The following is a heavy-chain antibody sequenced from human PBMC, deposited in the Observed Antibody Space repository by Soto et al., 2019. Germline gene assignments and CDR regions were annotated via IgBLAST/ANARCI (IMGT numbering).Heavy chain of an antibody. CDR2: INPASGST. Sequence: QVQLVQSGAEVKKPGASVKLSCRTSGYTFTHYYIHWVRQAPGQGLEWLGIINPASGSTNYAQACQGRVTLTMDTSTTTVYMELSGLRAEDTAIFYCARDLAAGDHWGQGTLVTVSS. CDR1: GYTFTHYY. J-gene: IGHJ4*02. CDR3: ARDLAAGDH. D-gene: IGHD6-13*01. V-gene: IGHV1-46*01.